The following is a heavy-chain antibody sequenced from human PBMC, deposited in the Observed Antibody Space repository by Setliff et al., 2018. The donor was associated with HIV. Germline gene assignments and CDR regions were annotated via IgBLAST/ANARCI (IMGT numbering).Heavy chain of an antibody. J-gene: IGHJ4*02. CDR1: GGSISSGAYY. Sequence: SETLSLTCTVSGGSISSGAYYWTWIRQHPGKGLEWIGYIYYSGSTYYNPSLKSRVNISVDTSKNQFSLKLRSVTAADTAVYYCARRYSGWFDYWGQGTLVTVSS. CDR3: ARRYSGWFDY. V-gene: IGHV4-31*03. D-gene: IGHD6-19*01. CDR2: IYYSGST.